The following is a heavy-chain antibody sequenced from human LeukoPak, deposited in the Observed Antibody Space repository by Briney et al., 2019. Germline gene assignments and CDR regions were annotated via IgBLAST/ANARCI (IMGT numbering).Heavy chain of an antibody. CDR1: GRTFNNHF. J-gene: IGHJ4*02. V-gene: IGHV1-46*02. Sequence: GASVKVSCKSSGRTFNNHFIHWVRQAPGQGLEWMGMVNPRDGTTRTLEKFQGRVSMTRDTSTSTLYMGLSSLRSEDTATYFCARGADQEFDFWGQGTLVTVSS. CDR2: VNPRDGTT. CDR3: ARGADQEFDF.